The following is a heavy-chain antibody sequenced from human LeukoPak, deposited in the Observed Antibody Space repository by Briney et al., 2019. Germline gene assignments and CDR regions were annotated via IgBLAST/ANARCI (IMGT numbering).Heavy chain of an antibody. CDR2: INPIGGT. CDR1: GGSFSGYY. D-gene: IGHD2-2*01. Sequence: SETLSLTCAVSGGSFSGYYWNWIRQPPGNGLEWIGEINPIGGTNYSPSLKSRVTISVDTSKNQFSLKLSSVTAADTAVYYCARWYCSSTSCSPYFDYWGQGTLVTVSS. CDR3: ARWYCSSTSCSPYFDY. V-gene: IGHV4-34*01. J-gene: IGHJ4*02.